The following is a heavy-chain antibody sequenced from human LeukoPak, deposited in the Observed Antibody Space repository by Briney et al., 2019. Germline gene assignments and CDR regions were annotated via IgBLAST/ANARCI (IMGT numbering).Heavy chain of an antibody. J-gene: IGHJ4*02. V-gene: IGHV3-30*18. CDR1: GFTFSSYG. D-gene: IGHD6-19*01. CDR3: AKDGAVPFDY. CDR2: ISYDGSNK. Sequence: GGSLILSCAASGFTFSSYGMHWVRQAPGKGLEWVAVISYDGSNKYYADSVKGRFTISRDNSKNTLYLQMNSLRAEDTAVYYCAKDGAVPFDYWGQGTLVTVSS.